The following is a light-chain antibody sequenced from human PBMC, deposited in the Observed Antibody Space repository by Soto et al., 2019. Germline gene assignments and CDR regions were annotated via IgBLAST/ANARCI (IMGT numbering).Light chain of an antibody. Sequence: DIQMTQSPSTLSASVGDRVTITCRASQNINKWLAWYQQKPGQAPKLLIAKASTLESGVPSRFSGSESGTDFTLTISCLQPDYFATYFCQQYDTYPWTFGQGTTVEIK. CDR3: QQYDTYPWT. CDR1: QNINKW. CDR2: KAS. V-gene: IGKV1-5*03. J-gene: IGKJ1*01.